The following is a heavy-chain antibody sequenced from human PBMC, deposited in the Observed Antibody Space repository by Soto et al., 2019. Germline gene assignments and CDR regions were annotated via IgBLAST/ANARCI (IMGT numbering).Heavy chain of an antibody. J-gene: IGHJ5*02. Sequence: QITLKESGPTLVKPTQTLTLTCTFSGFSLSTSGVGVGWIRQPPGKALEWLALIYWDDDKRYSPSLKSRLTSXTRTSKLPAVLTMPPMYPLDTATYCCAQKRGYSDFWSGYAPGGQGPLVTVSS. CDR2: IYWDDDK. V-gene: IGHV2-5*02. CDR1: GFSLSTSGVG. D-gene: IGHD3-3*01. CDR3: AQKRGYSDFWSGYAP.